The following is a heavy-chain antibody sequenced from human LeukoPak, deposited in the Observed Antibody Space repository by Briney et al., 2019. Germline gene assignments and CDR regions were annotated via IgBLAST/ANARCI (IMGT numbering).Heavy chain of an antibody. CDR3: SRGSPGDSWSGYYMDV. CDR2: IRSKGYSGTA. J-gene: IGHJ6*03. V-gene: IGHV3-49*04. Sequence: GGSLRLSCSASGFTFGDYGMSWVRQAPGKGLEWVSFIRSKGYSGTAEYAASVKGRFTISRDDSKSIAYLQMNSLKTEDTAVYYCSRGSPGDSWSGYYMDVWGKGTTVTVSS. CDR1: GFTFGDYG. D-gene: IGHD3-3*01.